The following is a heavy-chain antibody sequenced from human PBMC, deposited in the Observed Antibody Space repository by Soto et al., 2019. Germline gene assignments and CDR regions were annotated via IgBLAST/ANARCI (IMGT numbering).Heavy chain of an antibody. CDR1: GYSSTSYG. V-gene: IGHV1-18*04. D-gene: IGHD3-22*01. CDR2: ISGHNGNT. Sequence: QVQLVQSGAEVKKPGASVKVSCKASGYSSTSYGISWVRQAPGQGPEWMGWISGHNGNTNHPQSLQGRVTMTTDTSRNTAYMELRSLRSDDTAVYYCARHRFNYYDDTVYYYFDYWGQGTLVTVSS. J-gene: IGHJ4*02. CDR3: ARHRFNYYDDTVYYYFDY.